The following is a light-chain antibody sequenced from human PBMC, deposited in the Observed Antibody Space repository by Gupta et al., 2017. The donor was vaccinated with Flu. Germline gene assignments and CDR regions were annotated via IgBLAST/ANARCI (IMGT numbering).Light chain of an antibody. CDR3: QACDRDVVVV. J-gene: IGLJ2*01. Sequence: PGQTASVTSSGHEVGEQNVYWYQQNSGKSPVLVVYQDDRRPSGIPDRFSGSKSGNTATLTISGAQAADEAVYYCQACDRDVVVVFGGGTRVTV. V-gene: IGLV3-1*01. CDR2: QDD. CDR1: EVGEQN.